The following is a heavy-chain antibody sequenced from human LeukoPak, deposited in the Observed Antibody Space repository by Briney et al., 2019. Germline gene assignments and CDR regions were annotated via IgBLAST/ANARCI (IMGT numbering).Heavy chain of an antibody. V-gene: IGHV4-39*01. J-gene: IGHJ4*02. D-gene: IGHD3-10*01. CDR1: GGSISSSGYY. CDR2: IYYSGST. Sequence: PSETLSLTCTVSGGSISSSGYYWGWIRQPPGKGLEWIGNIYYSGSTYYSPSLKGRVTISVDTSKNELSLKLSSVTAADTAVYYCARHQGFTSMVRGVIDYWGQGTLVTVSS. CDR3: ARHQGFTSMVRGVIDY.